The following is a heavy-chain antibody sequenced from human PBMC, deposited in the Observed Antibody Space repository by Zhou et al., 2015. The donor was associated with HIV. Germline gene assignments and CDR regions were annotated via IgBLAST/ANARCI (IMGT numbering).Heavy chain of an antibody. CDR1: GFSVSSKY. Sequence: EVQLVESGGDLTQPGGSLRLFCVGSGFSVSSKYMSWVRQAPGKGLEWVSVIYNDERMDYSDSVKGRFIISRDISQNTVFLQMNNLRAEDTAIYYCARGQQYFDWIEDKWYFDLWGRGTLVTVSS. D-gene: IGHD3-9*01. J-gene: IGHJ2*01. V-gene: IGHV3-53*01. CDR3: ARGQQYFDWIEDKWYFDL. CDR2: IYNDERM.